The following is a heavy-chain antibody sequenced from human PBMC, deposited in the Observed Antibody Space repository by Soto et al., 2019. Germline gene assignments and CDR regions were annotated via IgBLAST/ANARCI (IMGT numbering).Heavy chain of an antibody. J-gene: IGHJ4*02. D-gene: IGHD1-1*01. Sequence: PSETLSLTCTVSAGSISSYYWSWIRQPPGRGLEWIGYIYYSGSTNYNPSLKSRVTISVDTSKNQFSLKLSSVTAADTAVYYCARRYGYSFVYWGQGTLVTVSS. CDR3: ARRYGYSFVY. CDR1: AGSISSYY. V-gene: IGHV4-59*08. CDR2: IYYSGST.